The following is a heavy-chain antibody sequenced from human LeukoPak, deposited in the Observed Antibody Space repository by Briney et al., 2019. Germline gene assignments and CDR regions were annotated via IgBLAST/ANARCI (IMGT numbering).Heavy chain of an antibody. CDR1: GYTFTGYY. Sequence: SVKVSYKASGYTFTGYYMHWVRQAPGQGLEWMGRIKPKSGGTNYAQKFQGRVTMTRDTSISTAYMELSRLRPDDTAVSYCARDLPGEDDYWGQGTLVTVSS. CDR2: IKPKSGGT. CDR3: ARDLPGEDDY. V-gene: IGHV1-2*06. J-gene: IGHJ4*02. D-gene: IGHD3-10*01.